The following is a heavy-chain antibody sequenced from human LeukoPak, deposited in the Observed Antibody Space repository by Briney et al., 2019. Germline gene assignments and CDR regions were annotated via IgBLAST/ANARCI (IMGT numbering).Heavy chain of an antibody. CDR2: ISGSGGST. J-gene: IGHJ4*02. CDR1: GFTFSGYA. CDR3: AKGTTYYDILTGYGYPYYFDH. Sequence: PGGSLRLSCAASGFTFSGYAMSWVRQAPGKGLEWVSAISGSGGSTYYADSVKGRFTISRDNSKNTLYVQMNSPRAEDTATYYCAKGTTYYDILTGYGYPYYFDHWGQGTLVTVSS. D-gene: IGHD3-9*01. V-gene: IGHV3-23*01.